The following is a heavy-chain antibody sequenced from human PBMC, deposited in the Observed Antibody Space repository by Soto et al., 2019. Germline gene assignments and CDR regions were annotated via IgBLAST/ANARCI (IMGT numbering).Heavy chain of an antibody. CDR3: ARHSITIFGVVPPFDY. CDR2: IYSGGST. Sequence: EVQLVESGGGLVQPGGSLRLSCAASGFTVSSNYISWVRQAPGKGLEWVSVIYSGGSTYYADSVKGRFTISRHNSKNTLYLQMNSLRAEDTAVYYCARHSITIFGVVPPFDYWGQGTLVTVSS. J-gene: IGHJ4*02. D-gene: IGHD3-3*01. V-gene: IGHV3-53*04. CDR1: GFTVSSNY.